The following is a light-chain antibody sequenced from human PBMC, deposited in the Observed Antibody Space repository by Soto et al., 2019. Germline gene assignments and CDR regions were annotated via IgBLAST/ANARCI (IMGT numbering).Light chain of an antibody. V-gene: IGLV2-14*01. J-gene: IGLJ7*01. CDR3: SAYKTSRTYV. Sequence: QSALTQPASVSGSPGQSITISCTGTSSDIGAYNYVSWYQHHPGTAPKVIIYEVNNRPSGVSFRFSGSKSGNTASLTISGLRAEDEADYYCSAYKTSRTYVFGSGTQLTVL. CDR1: SSDIGAYNY. CDR2: EVN.